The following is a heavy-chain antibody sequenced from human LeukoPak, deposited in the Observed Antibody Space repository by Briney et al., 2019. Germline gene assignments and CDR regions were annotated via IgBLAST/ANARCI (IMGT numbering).Heavy chain of an antibody. CDR3: AREGTVAGTGNYYYGMDV. CDR1: GGSISSGSYY. D-gene: IGHD6-19*01. CDR2: IYTSGST. J-gene: IGHJ6*02. Sequence: SETLSLTCTVSGGSISSGSYYWSWIRQPAGKGLEWIGRIYTSGSTNYNPSLKSRVTISVDTSKNQLSLKLSSVTAADTAVYYCAREGTVAGTGNYYYGMDVWGQGTTVTVSS. V-gene: IGHV4-61*02.